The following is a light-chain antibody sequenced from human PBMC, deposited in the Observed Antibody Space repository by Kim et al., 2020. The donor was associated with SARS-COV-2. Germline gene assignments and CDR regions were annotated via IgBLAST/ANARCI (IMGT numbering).Light chain of an antibody. CDR3: QQYDNLLMYT. J-gene: IGKJ2*01. CDR2: DAS. Sequence: ASVGDRVTITCQASQDISNYLNWYQQKPGKAPKLLIYDASNLETGVPSRFSASGSGTDFTFTISSLQPEDIATYYCQQYDNLLMYTFGQGTKLEI. CDR1: QDISNY. V-gene: IGKV1-33*01.